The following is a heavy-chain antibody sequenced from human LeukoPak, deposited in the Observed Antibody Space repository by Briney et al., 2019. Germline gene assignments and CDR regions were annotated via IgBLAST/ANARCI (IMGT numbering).Heavy chain of an antibody. CDR3: ARETGGNWNRIDY. CDR2: IYSGGST. V-gene: IGHV3-53*01. CDR1: GFTFSSYW. J-gene: IGHJ4*02. Sequence: GGSLRLSCAASGFTFSSYWMSWVRQAPGKGLEWVSVIYSGGSTYYADSVKGRFTISRDNSKNTLYLQMNSLRAEDTAVYYCARETGGNWNRIDYWGQGTLVTVSS. D-gene: IGHD1/OR15-1a*01.